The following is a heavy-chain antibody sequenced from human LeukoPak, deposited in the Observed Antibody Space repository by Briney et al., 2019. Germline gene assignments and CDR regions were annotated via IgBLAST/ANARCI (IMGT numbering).Heavy chain of an antibody. V-gene: IGHV3-66*01. CDR3: ARANWNDDAFDI. J-gene: IGHJ3*02. Sequence: GGSLRLSCAASGFTFSSNYMSWVRQAPGKGLEWVSVIYRGGTTYYADSVKGRFTISRDNAKNTLYLQMNSLRADDTAVYYCARANWNDDAFDIWGQGTMVTVS. CDR2: IYRGGTT. D-gene: IGHD1-20*01. CDR1: GFTFSSNY.